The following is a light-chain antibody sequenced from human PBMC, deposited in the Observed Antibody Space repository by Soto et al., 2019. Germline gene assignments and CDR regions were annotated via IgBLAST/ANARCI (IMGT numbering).Light chain of an antibody. CDR2: EVY. V-gene: IGLV2-23*02. CDR3: CSYAGSDTYV. CDR1: SNNVGNYNL. Sequence: QSVLTQPASVSGSPGQSITISCTGTSNNVGNYNLVSWYQQHPGKAPKLMIYEVYKRPPGVSNRFSGSKSGITASLTISGLRAEDEGDYYCCSYAGSDTYVFGTGTKLTVL. J-gene: IGLJ1*01.